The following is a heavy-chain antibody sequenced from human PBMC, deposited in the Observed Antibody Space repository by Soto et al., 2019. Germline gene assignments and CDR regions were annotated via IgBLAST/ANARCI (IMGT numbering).Heavy chain of an antibody. CDR2: ISGSGGST. V-gene: IGHV3-23*01. J-gene: IGHJ4*02. D-gene: IGHD6-13*01. CDR3: ARDLYRIAAAGTVPDY. Sequence: GGSLRLSCAASGFTFSSYAMSWVRQAPGKGLEWVSAISGSGGSTYYADSVKGRFTISRDNAKNSLYLQMNSLRAEDTAVYYCARDLYRIAAAGTVPDYWGQGTLVTVSS. CDR1: GFTFSSYA.